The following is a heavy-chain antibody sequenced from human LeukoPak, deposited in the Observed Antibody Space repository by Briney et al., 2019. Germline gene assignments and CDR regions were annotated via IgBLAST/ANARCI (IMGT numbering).Heavy chain of an antibody. Sequence: GGSLRLSCAASGFTLSPYWMHWVRQAPGKGLVWVSRINSDGSSTTYADSAKGRFTISRDNTKITLYLQMKILRAEDTAVYYCTRARCSRTSCNTESDYWGQGTLVTVSS. CDR2: INSDGSST. D-gene: IGHD2-2*01. V-gene: IGHV3-74*01. CDR3: TRARCSRTSCNTESDY. CDR1: GFTLSPYW. J-gene: IGHJ4*02.